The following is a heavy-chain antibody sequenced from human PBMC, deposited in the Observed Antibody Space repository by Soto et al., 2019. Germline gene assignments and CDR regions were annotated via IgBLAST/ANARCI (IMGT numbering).Heavy chain of an antibody. Sequence: SETLSLTCTVSGGSISSNNYYWGWIRQPPGKGLEWIGSIYYSGSTYYNPSLKSRLTISLDTPKNQFSLKLNSVTAADTAVYFCARNYDRNGYYCPYYFDYWGQGTLVTVSS. CDR2: IYYSGST. D-gene: IGHD3-22*01. V-gene: IGHV4-39*01. CDR3: ARNYDRNGYYCPYYFDY. CDR1: GGSISSNNYY. J-gene: IGHJ4*02.